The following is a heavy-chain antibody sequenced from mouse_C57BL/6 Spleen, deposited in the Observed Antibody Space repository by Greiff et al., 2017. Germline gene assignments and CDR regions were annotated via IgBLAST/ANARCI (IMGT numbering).Heavy chain of an antibody. CDR2: IDPSDSYT. CDR1: GYTFTSYW. CDR3: ARAGTGAMDY. D-gene: IGHD4-1*01. Sequence: QVHVKQPGAELVRPGTSVKLSCKASGYTFTSYWMHWVKQRPGQGLEWIGVIDPSDSYTNYNQKFKGKATLTVDTSSSTAYMQLSSLTSEDSAVYYCARAGTGAMDYWGQGTSVTVSS. V-gene: IGHV1-59*01. J-gene: IGHJ4*01.